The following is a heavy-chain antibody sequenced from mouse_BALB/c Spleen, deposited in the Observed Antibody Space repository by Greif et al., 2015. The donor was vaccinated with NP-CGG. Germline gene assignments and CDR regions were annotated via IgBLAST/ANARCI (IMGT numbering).Heavy chain of an antibody. J-gene: IGHJ2*01. CDR2: IDPENGNT. CDR1: GFNIKDYY. CDR3: ARQASD. V-gene: IGHV14-1*02. D-gene: IGHD6-1*01. Sequence: VQLQQSGAELVRPGALVKLSRKASGFNIKDYYMHWVKQRPEQGLEWIGWIDPENGNTIYDPKFQGKASITADTSSNTAYLQLSSLTSEDTAVYYCARQASDWGQGTTLTVSS.